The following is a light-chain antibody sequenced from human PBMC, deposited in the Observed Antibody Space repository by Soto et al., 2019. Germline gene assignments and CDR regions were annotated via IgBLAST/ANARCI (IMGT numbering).Light chain of an antibody. CDR1: QSVAHN. Sequence: EIVLTQSPATLSLSPGERVTLSCRASQSVAHNLAWYQQKPGQAPRLLIFGAYIRANGIPARFSGSGSGTEFTLTISSLQLEDVALYYCQQYVSWPPETFGQGTKVDIK. J-gene: IGKJ1*01. V-gene: IGKV3-15*01. CDR3: QQYVSWPPET. CDR2: GAY.